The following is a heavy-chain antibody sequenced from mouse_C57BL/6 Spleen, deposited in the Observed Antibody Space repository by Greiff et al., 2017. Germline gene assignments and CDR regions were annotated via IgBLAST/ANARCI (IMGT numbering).Heavy chain of an antibody. CDR3: TRDLYDYDSYAMDY. V-gene: IGHV5-9-1*02. Sequence: EVKLMESGEGLVKPGGSLKLSCAASGFTFSSYAMSWVRQTPEKRLEWVAYISSGGDYIYYADTVKGRFTISRDNARNTLYLQMSSLKSEDTAMYYCTRDLYDYDSYAMDYWGQGTSVTVSS. CDR2: ISSGGDYI. J-gene: IGHJ4*01. D-gene: IGHD2-4*01. CDR1: GFTFSSYA.